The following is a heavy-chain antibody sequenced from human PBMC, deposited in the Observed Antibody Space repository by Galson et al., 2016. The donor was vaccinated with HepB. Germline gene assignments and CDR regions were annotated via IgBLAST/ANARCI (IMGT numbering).Heavy chain of an antibody. CDR2: IKSKTDGGTT. CDR1: NLTFTNAW. Sequence: SLRLSCAVSNLTFTNAWMNWVRQAPGKGLEWVGRIKSKTDGGTTDYAAPLKGRFTISRDDSKNTLYLQMNSLKSDDTAVYYCSTSLDSTSLLRYYHDYGMDVWGQGTTVTVSS. D-gene: IGHD2-2*01. V-gene: IGHV3-15*07. CDR3: STSLDSTSLLRYYHDYGMDV. J-gene: IGHJ6*02.